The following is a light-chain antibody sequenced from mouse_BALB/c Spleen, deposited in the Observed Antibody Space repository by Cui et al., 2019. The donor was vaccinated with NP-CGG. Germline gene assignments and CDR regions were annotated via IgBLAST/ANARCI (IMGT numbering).Light chain of an antibody. CDR2: GTN. CDR1: TGAVPTSNY. J-gene: IGLJ1*01. CDR3: ALWYSNHWV. V-gene: IGLV1*01. Sequence: QAVFTGESALTTSPDETVTLTCRSSTGAVPTSNYANWVQEKPDHLFTGLIGGTNNRAPGVPARFSGSLIGDKAALTITGAQTEDEAIYFCALWYSNHWVFGGGTKLTFL.